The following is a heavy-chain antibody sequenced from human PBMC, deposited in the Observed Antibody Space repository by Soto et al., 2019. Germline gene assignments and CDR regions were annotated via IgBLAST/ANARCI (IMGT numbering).Heavy chain of an antibody. J-gene: IGHJ6*02. CDR3: ARGGTMVRGVILSFQNYYYYGMDV. V-gene: IGHV1-8*01. CDR1: GYTFTSYD. CDR2: MNPNSGNT. Sequence: ASVKVSCKASGYTFTSYDINWVRQATGQGLERMGWMNPNSGNTGYAQKFQGRVTMTRNTSISTAYMELSSLRSEDTAVYYCARGGTMVRGVILSFQNYYYYGMDVWGQGTTVTVSS. D-gene: IGHD3-10*01.